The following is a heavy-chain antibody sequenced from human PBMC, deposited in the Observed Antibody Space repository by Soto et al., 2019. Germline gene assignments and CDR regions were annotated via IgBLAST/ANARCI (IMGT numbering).Heavy chain of an antibody. CDR3: ARLIYYDVWSGDPTDAFDI. Sequence: GASVKVSCKASGYTFTSYGISWVRQAPGQGLEWMGWMSAYNGNTSYAQKLQGRVTMTTNTSISTAYMELSSLRSEDTAVYYCARLIYYDVWSGDPTDAFDILGQGTMVTVSS. V-gene: IGHV1-18*01. D-gene: IGHD3-3*01. CDR1: GYTFTSYG. J-gene: IGHJ3*02. CDR2: MSAYNGNT.